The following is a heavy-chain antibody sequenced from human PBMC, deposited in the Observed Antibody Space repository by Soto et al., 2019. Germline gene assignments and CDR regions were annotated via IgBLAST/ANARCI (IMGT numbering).Heavy chain of an antibody. CDR2: IVVGSGNT. CDR1: GFTVTSSA. D-gene: IGHD3-9*01. J-gene: IGHJ4*02. V-gene: IGHV1-58*01. Sequence: SVKVSCKASGFTVTSSAVQWVRQARGQRLEWIGWIVVGSGNTNYAQKFQERVTITRDMSTSTAYMELSSLRSEDTAVYYCAASHSYYDILTGYSTGPIDYWGQGTLVTVSS. CDR3: AASHSYYDILTGYSTGPIDY.